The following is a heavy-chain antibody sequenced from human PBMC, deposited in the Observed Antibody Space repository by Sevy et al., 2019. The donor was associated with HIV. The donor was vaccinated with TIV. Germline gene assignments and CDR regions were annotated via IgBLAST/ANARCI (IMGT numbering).Heavy chain of an antibody. CDR3: ARSSTLRGQFNWFDP. CDR2: IGAYNGNK. CDR1: GYTFSSYG. J-gene: IGHJ5*02. D-gene: IGHD3-10*01. Sequence: ASVKVSCKASGYTFSSYGISWVRQAPGQGLEWMGWIGAYNGNKNYAQKFQGRVTLTTDTSTSTAYMDLTSLRSDDTAVYYCARSSTLRGQFNWFDPWGQGTLVTVSS. V-gene: IGHV1-18*04.